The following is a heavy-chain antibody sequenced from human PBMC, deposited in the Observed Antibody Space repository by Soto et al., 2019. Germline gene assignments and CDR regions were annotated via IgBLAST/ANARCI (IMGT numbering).Heavy chain of an antibody. CDR3: ASPLNYNDAFDI. Sequence: GGSLRLSCASSGFTFSSYGMHLVRQAPGKGLEWVAVIWYDGSNKYYADSVKGRFTISRDNSKNTLYLQMNSLRAEDTAVYYCASPLNYNDAFDIWGQGTMVTVSS. D-gene: IGHD1-7*01. J-gene: IGHJ3*02. CDR1: GFTFSSYG. CDR2: IWYDGSNK. V-gene: IGHV3-33*01.